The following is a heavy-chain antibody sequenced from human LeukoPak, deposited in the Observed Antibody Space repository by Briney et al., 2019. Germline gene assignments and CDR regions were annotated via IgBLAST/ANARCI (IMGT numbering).Heavy chain of an antibody. CDR1: GYTFTSYG. CDR2: ISAYNGNT. Sequence: ASVKVSCKASGYTFTSYGISWVRQAPGQGLEWMGWISAYNGNTNYAQKLQGRVTMTTDTSTSTAYMELRSLRSDDTAVYYCARDLVAAAAGTSYLYYYYYGMDVWGQGTTVTVSS. V-gene: IGHV1-18*01. D-gene: IGHD6-13*01. J-gene: IGHJ6*02. CDR3: ARDLVAAAAGTSYLYYYYYGMDV.